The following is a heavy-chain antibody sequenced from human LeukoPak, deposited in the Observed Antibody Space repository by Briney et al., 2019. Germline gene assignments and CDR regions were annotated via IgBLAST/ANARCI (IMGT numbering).Heavy chain of an antibody. J-gene: IGHJ3*02. D-gene: IGHD3-3*01. V-gene: IGHV3-7*01. CDR1: GFTFSSYW. CDR3: ARPVVLEWLWDETLSDDAFDI. Sequence: PGGSLRLSCAASGFTFSSYWMSWVRQAPGKGLEWVANIKQDGSEKYYVDSVKGRFTISRDNAKNSLYLQMNSLRAEDTAVYYCARPVVLEWLWDETLSDDAFDIWGQGTMVTVSS. CDR2: IKQDGSEK.